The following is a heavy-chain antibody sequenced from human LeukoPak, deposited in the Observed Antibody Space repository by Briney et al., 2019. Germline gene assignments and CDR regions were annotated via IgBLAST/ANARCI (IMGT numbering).Heavy chain of an antibody. CDR2: ISGSGGST. CDR1: GFTFSSYA. J-gene: IGHJ5*02. D-gene: IGHD6-13*01. CDR3: AKAPGKGYGSTKNPFYTGFAP. V-gene: IGHV3-23*01. Sequence: PGGSLRLSCAASGFTFSSYAMSWVRQAPGKGLEWVSAISGSGGSTYYTDSVKGRFTISRDNSKNTLYLQMNSLRAEDTAVYYCAKAPGKGYGSTKNPFYTGFAPWAQGPLVTVPP.